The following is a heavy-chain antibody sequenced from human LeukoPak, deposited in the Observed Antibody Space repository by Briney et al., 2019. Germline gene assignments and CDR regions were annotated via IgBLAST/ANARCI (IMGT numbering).Heavy chain of an antibody. Sequence: SETLSLTCTVSGGSISSSSYYWGWIRQPPGKGLEWIGSIYYSGSTYYNPSLKSRVTISVDTSKNQFSLKLSSVTAADTAVYYCARVTGANYFDYWGQGTLVTVSS. CDR1: GGSISSSSYY. D-gene: IGHD1-26*01. J-gene: IGHJ4*02. V-gene: IGHV4-39*07. CDR2: IYYSGST. CDR3: ARVTGANYFDY.